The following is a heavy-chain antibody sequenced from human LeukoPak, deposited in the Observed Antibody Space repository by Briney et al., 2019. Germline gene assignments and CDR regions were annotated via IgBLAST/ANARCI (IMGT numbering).Heavy chain of an antibody. Sequence: ASVKVSCKASGGTFSSYAISWVRQAPGQGLERMGGIIPIFGTANYAQKFQGRVTITADESTSTAYMELSSLRSEDTAVYYCARAATVTIFGVVPQPDNWFDPWGQGTLVTVSS. D-gene: IGHD3-3*01. CDR1: GGTFSSYA. CDR2: IIPIFGTA. J-gene: IGHJ5*02. V-gene: IGHV1-69*13. CDR3: ARAATVTIFGVVPQPDNWFDP.